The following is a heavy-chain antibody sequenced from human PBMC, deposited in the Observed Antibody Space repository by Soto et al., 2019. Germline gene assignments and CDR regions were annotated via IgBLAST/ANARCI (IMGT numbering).Heavy chain of an antibody. CDR2: IIPIFGTA. Sequence: SRNVSCQGSVGTVSSSVIICVRQPPVQVLERMGGIIPIFGTANYAQKFQGRVTITADESTSTAYMEPSSLRSEDTAVYYCARYCSGGSCYSLFDYCGQGTLVTVS. J-gene: IGHJ4*02. D-gene: IGHD2-15*01. CDR3: ARYCSGGSCYSLFDY. CDR1: VGTVSSSV. V-gene: IGHV1-69*13.